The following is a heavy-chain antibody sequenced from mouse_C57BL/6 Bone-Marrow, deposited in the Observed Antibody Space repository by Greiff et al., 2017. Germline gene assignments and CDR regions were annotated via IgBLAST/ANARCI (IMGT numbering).Heavy chain of an antibody. J-gene: IGHJ4*01. V-gene: IGHV1-75*01. Sequence: QVQLKQSGPELVKPGASVKISCKASGYTFTDYYINWVKQRPGQGLEWIGWIFPGSGSTYYNEKFKGKATLTVDKSSSTAYMLLSSLTSEDSAVYFCARTDYGNYLYAMDYWGQGTSVTVSS. D-gene: IGHD2-1*01. CDR3: ARTDYGNYLYAMDY. CDR1: GYTFTDYY. CDR2: IFPGSGST.